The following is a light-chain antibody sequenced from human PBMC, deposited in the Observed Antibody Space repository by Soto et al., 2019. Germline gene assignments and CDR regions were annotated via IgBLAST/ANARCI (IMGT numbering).Light chain of an antibody. Sequence: QSALTQPASVSASPGQSITISCTGTSSDVGGYNYVSWYQHHAGKAPKLMIYDVSNRPSGVSNRFSGSKSGNTASLTISGLQTEDEANYYCSSYTNLIPVLFGGGTKLTVL. J-gene: IGLJ2*01. CDR2: DVS. CDR1: SSDVGGYNY. CDR3: SSYTNLIPVL. V-gene: IGLV2-14*03.